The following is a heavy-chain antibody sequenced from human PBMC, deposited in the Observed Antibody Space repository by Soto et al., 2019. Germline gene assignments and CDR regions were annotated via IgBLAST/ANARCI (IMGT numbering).Heavy chain of an antibody. CDR2: ISAYNGNT. CDR1: GYTFTSYC. J-gene: IGHJ6*02. V-gene: IGHV1-18*01. D-gene: IGHD2-15*01. CDR3: ARDGLSGGSSSYYYYYYGMDV. Sequence: AASVHVSCNASGYTFTSYCMSWVRQAPGQGLEGMGWISAYNGNTNYAQKLQGRVTMTTDTSTSTAYMELRSLRSDDTAVYYCARDGLSGGSSSYYYYYYGMDVWGQGTTVTVSS.